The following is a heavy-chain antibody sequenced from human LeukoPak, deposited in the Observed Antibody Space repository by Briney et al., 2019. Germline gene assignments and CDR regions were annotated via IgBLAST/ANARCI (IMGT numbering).Heavy chain of an antibody. CDR3: ARRTGFSVGMDV. CDR2: TYYSGST. V-gene: IGHV4-39*01. J-gene: IGHJ6*02. CDR1: GGSISSSSYY. D-gene: IGHD1-14*01. Sequence: SETLSLTCTVSGGSISSSSYYWGWIRQPPGKGLEWIGSTYYSGSTYYNPSLKSRVTISVDTSKNQFSLKLSSVTAADTAVYYCARRTGFSVGMDVWGQGTTVTVSS.